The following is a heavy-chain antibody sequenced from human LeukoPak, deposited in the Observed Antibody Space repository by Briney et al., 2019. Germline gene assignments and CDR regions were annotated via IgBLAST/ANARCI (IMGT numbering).Heavy chain of an antibody. Sequence: SETLSLTCTVSGGSISSSSYYWGWIRQPPGKGLEWIGSIYHSGSTYYNPSLKSRVTISVDTSKNQFSLKLSSVTAADTAVYYCARELGGTMVRGVIGYWGQGTLVTVSS. CDR3: ARELGGTMVRGVIGY. CDR2: IYHSGST. D-gene: IGHD3-10*01. J-gene: IGHJ4*02. V-gene: IGHV4-39*07. CDR1: GGSISSSSYY.